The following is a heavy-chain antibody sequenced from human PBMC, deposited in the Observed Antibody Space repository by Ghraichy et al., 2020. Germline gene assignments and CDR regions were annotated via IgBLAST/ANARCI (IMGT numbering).Heavy chain of an antibody. CDR3: ARAYSGSYYRRSKEYYFDY. Sequence: ASVKVSCKASGYTFTSYGISWVRQAPGQGLEWMGWISAYNGNTNYAQKLQGRVTMTTDTSTSTAYMELRSLRSDDTAVYYCARAYSGSYYRRSKEYYFDYWGQGTLVTVSS. V-gene: IGHV1-18*01. J-gene: IGHJ4*02. D-gene: IGHD1-26*01. CDR1: GYTFTSYG. CDR2: ISAYNGNT.